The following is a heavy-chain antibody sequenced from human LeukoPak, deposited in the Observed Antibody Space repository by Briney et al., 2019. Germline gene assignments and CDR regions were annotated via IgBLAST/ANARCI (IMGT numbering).Heavy chain of an antibody. CDR1: GFTFSSYA. V-gene: IGHV3-23*01. CDR3: ARACSGGSCYLAAFDI. D-gene: IGHD2-15*01. J-gene: IGHJ3*02. CDR2: VSSSGGSA. Sequence: GGSLRLSCAASGFTFSSYAVSWVRQAPGQGLERVSAVSSSGGSAYYADSVKGRFTISRDNSKNTVYLQVNSLRAEDTAVYYCARACSGGSCYLAAFDIWGQGTIVSVSS.